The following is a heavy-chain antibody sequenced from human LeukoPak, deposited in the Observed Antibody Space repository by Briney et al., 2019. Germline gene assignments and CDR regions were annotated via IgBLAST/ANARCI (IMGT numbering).Heavy chain of an antibody. D-gene: IGHD3-10*01. CDR1: GFTFSSHS. CDR3: ARGGSGSYYYYFYYMDV. Sequence: GGSLRLSCAASGFTFSSHSIHWVRQAPGKGLEWVAIISYDGSNKYYADSVKGGFTISSDNSKNTVFLQMDSVRAEDTAVYYCARGGSGSYYYYFYYMDVWGKGTTVTVSS. CDR2: ISYDGSNK. J-gene: IGHJ6*03. V-gene: IGHV3-30*04.